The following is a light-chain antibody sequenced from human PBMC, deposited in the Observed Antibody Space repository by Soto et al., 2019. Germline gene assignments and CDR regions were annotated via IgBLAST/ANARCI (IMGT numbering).Light chain of an antibody. J-gene: IGKJ5*01. V-gene: IGKV3-11*01. CDR2: GAF. CDR1: PSVANF. Sequence: EIVLTQSPATLSLSPGERATLSCRPSPSVANFVAWYQQKPGQAPRLLIYGAFNRATGIPARFSGSGSGTDFTLTISSLEPEDSAVYYCQQRNIWPPVTFGHGTRLEIK. CDR3: QQRNIWPPVT.